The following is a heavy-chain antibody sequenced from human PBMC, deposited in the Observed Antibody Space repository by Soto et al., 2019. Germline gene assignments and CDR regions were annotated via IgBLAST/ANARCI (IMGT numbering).Heavy chain of an antibody. CDR2: ISSSSSTI. CDR3: ARGLYGDPCEYFQY. V-gene: IGHV3-48*01. CDR1: GFTFSSYS. J-gene: IGHJ1*01. Sequence: EVQLVESGGGLVQPGGSLRLSCAASGFTFSSYSMNWVRQAPGKGLEWVSYISSSSSTIYYADSVKGRFTISRDNAKNSLYLQMNSLRVEDTAVYYCARGLYGDPCEYFQYWGQGTLVTVSS. D-gene: IGHD4-17*01.